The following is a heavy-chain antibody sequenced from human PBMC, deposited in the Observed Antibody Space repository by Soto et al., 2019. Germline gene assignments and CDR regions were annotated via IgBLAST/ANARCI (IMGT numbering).Heavy chain of an antibody. D-gene: IGHD5-12*01. CDR3: ARGLYSGWHYFDY. CDR2: IYSGGST. J-gene: IGHJ4*02. V-gene: IGHV3-66*01. CDR1: GFTVSSNY. Sequence: EVQLVESGGGLVQPGGSLRLSCAASGFTVSSNYMSWVRQAPGKGLEWDSVIYSGGSTYYADSVKGRFTISRDNSKNTLYLQMNSLRAEDTAVYYWARGLYSGWHYFDYWGQGTLVTVSS.